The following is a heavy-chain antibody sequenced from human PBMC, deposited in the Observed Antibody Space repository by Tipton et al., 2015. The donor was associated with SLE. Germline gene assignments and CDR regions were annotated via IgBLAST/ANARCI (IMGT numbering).Heavy chain of an antibody. D-gene: IGHD2-15*01. J-gene: IGHJ5*02. Sequence: TLSLTCAVYGGSFSYYYWTWIRQPPGKGLEWIGEINHSGSTIYNPSLKSRVTISVDTSKNQFSLKLNSVTAADTAVYYCARRGYCSGGRCRYFDLWGQGTLVTVSS. CDR2: INHSGST. V-gene: IGHV4-34*01. CDR1: GGSFSYYY. CDR3: ARRGYCSGGRCRYFDL.